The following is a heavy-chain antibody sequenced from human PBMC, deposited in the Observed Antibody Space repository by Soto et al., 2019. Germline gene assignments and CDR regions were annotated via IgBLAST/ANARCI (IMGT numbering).Heavy chain of an antibody. CDR3: ARDSGSYYYYYGMDV. Sequence: ASVKVSCTASGYTFTSYYMHWVRQAPGQGLEWMGWINPNSGGTNYAQKFQGWVTMTRDTSISTAYMELSRLRSDDTAVYYCARDSGSYYYYYGMDVWGQGTTVTVSS. D-gene: IGHD1-26*01. CDR1: GYTFTSYY. CDR2: INPNSGGT. V-gene: IGHV1-2*04. J-gene: IGHJ6*02.